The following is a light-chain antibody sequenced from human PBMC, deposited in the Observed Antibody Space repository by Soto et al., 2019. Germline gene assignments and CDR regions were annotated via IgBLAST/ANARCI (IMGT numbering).Light chain of an antibody. CDR1: QSVSTY. J-gene: IGKJ1*01. CDR2: DAS. Sequence: EIVLTQSPATLSLSPGERATLSCRASQSVSTYFAWYQQKAGQAPRLLIFDASNRAPGIPARFSGSGSGTDFTLTISSLEPEDFAVYYCHQRSDWPWEFGQGTKVDI. V-gene: IGKV3-11*01. CDR3: HQRSDWPWE.